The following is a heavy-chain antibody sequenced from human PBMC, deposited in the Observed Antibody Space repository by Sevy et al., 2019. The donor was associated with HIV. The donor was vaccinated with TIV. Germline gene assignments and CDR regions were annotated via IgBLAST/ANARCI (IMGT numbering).Heavy chain of an antibody. J-gene: IGHJ4*02. D-gene: IGHD4-17*01. CDR3: ARRDESAEYGFDY. Sequence: ASVKVSCKASGYTFTDYYIQWFRQAPGQGLEWMGWINPNTGVTKYAWRFQGRVTMTTRTSITTAYLDLSRRRSDDTAFYFWARRDESAEYGFDYWGQGTLVTVSS. V-gene: IGHV1-2*02. CDR1: GYTFTDYY. CDR2: INPNTGVT.